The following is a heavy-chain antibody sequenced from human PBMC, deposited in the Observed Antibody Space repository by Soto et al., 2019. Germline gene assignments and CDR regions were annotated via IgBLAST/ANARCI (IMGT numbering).Heavy chain of an antibody. D-gene: IGHD1-26*01. V-gene: IGHV3-23*01. Sequence: LRLSCAASGFTFSSYAMSWVRQAPGEGLEWVSAISGSGGSTYYADSVKGRFTISRDNSKNTLYLQMNSLRAEDTAVYYCAKSSPARITFFRPGTNDYWGQGTLVTVSS. CDR3: AKSSPARITFFRPGTNDY. J-gene: IGHJ4*02. CDR2: ISGSGGST. CDR1: GFTFSSYA.